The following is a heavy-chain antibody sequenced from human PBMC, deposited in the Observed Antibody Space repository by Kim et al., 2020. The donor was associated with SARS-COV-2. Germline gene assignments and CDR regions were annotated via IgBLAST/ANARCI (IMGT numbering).Heavy chain of an antibody. CDR2: ST. D-gene: IGHD5-18*01. V-gene: IGHV4-31*02. J-gene: IGHJ4*02. CDR3: ARGQLYYFDY. Sequence: STYYTPSLKSRVTISVDTSKNQFSLKLSSVTAADTAVYYCARGQLYYFDYWGQGTLVTVSS.